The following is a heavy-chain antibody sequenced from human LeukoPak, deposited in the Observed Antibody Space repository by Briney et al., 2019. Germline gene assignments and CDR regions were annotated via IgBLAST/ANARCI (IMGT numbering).Heavy chain of an antibody. Sequence: ASVKVSCKASGYTFTGYYMHWVRQAPGQGLEWMGWINPNSGGTNYAQKFQGRVTMTRDTSISTAYMELNRLRSDDTAVYYCARVGDSSGYYYNYWGQGTLVTVSS. V-gene: IGHV1-2*02. J-gene: IGHJ4*02. D-gene: IGHD3-22*01. CDR2: INPNSGGT. CDR3: ARVGDSSGYYYNY. CDR1: GYTFTGYY.